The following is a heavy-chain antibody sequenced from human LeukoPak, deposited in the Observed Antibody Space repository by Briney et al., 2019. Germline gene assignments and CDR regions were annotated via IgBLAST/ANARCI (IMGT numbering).Heavy chain of an antibody. Sequence: PGRSLRLSCAASGFAFSSYAMHWVRQAPGKGLEWVAVISYDGSNKYYADSVKGRFTISRDNSKNTLYLQMNSLRAEDTAVYYCAREHNWGQGTLVTVSS. CDR3: AREHN. CDR2: ISYDGSNK. CDR1: GFAFSSYA. J-gene: IGHJ4*02. V-gene: IGHV3-30-3*01.